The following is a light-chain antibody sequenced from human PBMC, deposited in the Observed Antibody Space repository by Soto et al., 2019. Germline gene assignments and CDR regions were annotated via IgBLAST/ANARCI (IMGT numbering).Light chain of an antibody. CDR3: QQYDNLLLT. Sequence: DIQMTQSPSSLSASVGDRVTITCQASQDISNYLNWYQQKPGKAPKLLIYDASSLETGVPSRFSGSGSGTDFTFTISSLQPEDIATYYCQQYDNLLLTFGGGTRLEIK. V-gene: IGKV1-33*01. CDR1: QDISNY. J-gene: IGKJ5*01. CDR2: DAS.